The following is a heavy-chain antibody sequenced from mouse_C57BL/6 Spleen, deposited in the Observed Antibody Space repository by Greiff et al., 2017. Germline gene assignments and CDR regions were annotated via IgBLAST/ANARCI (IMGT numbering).Heavy chain of an antibody. CDR1: GYAFSSSW. Sequence: QVQLQQSGPELVKPGASVKISCKASGYAFSSSWMNWVKQRPGKGLEWIGRIYPGDGDTNYNGKFKGKATLTADKSSSTAYMQRSSLTSEDSAVYFCARSHNYGSSYPAYWGQGTLVTVSA. CDR2: IYPGDGDT. D-gene: IGHD1-1*01. CDR3: ARSHNYGSSYPAY. J-gene: IGHJ3*01. V-gene: IGHV1-82*01.